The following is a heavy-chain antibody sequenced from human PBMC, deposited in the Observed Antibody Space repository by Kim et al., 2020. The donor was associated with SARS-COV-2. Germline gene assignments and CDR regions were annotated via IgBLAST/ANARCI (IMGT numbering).Heavy chain of an antibody. V-gene: IGHV1-69*06. J-gene: IGHJ6*02. Sequence: SVKVSCKASGGTFSSYAISWVRQAPGQGLEWMGGIIPIFGTANYAQKFQGRVTITADKSTSTAYMELSSLRSEDTAVYYCARVPQIGYGMDVWGQGTTVTVSS. CDR1: GGTFSSYA. CDR3: ARVPQIGYGMDV. D-gene: IGHD2-21*01. CDR2: IIPIFGTA.